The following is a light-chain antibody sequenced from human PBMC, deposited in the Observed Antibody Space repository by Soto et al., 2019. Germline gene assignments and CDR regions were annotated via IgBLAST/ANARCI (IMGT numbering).Light chain of an antibody. J-gene: IGKJ2*01. CDR2: AAS. Sequence: AIRMTQSPSSFSASTGDRVTITCRASQGISRYLAWYQQKPGKAPKLLIYAASTLQSGVPSRFRGSGSGTDFTLSISCLQSEDFATYYCQQYYSYPYTFGQGTKLEIK. V-gene: IGKV1-8*01. CDR1: QGISRY. CDR3: QQYYSYPYT.